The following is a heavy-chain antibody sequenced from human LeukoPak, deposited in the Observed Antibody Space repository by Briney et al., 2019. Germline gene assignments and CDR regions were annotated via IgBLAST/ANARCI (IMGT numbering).Heavy chain of an antibody. D-gene: IGHD2-8*01. CDR1: GLTFSLYS. CDR3: ASRACTNGVCSFDY. Sequence: PGGSLRLSGAASGLTFSLYSMNWVRQAPGKGLEWVSSISSSSRYIHYADSVKGRFTISRDNAKNSLYLQMDSLRAEDTDVYYCASRACTNGVCSFDYWGQGTLVTVSS. CDR2: ISSSSRYI. V-gene: IGHV3-21*01. J-gene: IGHJ4*02.